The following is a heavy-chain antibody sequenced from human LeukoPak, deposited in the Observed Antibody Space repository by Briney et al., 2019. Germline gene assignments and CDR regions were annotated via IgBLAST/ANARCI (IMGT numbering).Heavy chain of an antibody. V-gene: IGHV4-59*12. CDR2: IYYSGST. Sequence: PSETLSLTCTVSGGSISSYYWSWIRQPPGKGLEWIGYIYYSGSTNYNPSLKSRVTISVDTSKNQFSLKLSSVTAADTAVYYCAGDTYCGGDCYENWGQGTLVTVSS. CDR3: AGDTYCGGDCYEN. D-gene: IGHD2-21*01. J-gene: IGHJ4*02. CDR1: GGSISSYY.